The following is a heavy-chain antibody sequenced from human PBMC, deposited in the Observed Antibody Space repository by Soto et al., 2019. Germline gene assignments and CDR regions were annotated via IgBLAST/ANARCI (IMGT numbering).Heavy chain of an antibody. V-gene: IGHV4-59*08. CDR1: CDSSIGPY. D-gene: IGHD1-1*01. CDR3: ARHVHSSGNEAFDY. J-gene: IGHJ4*02. CDR2: IHYTGRT. Sequence: PSQTLPLPSAVFCDSSIGPYCRLILQPPGKGLEWIGFIHYTGRTSYNPSLKSRITVSLDKSKNQFSLSLSSATAADTAVYYCARHVHSSGNEAFDYWGQGTLVTVSS.